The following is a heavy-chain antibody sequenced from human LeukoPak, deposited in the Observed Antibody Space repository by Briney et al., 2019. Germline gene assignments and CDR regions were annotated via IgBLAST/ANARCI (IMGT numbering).Heavy chain of an antibody. V-gene: IGHV3-64D*09. CDR1: GFTFSSYA. J-gene: IGHJ4*02. Sequence: GGSLRLSCSASGFTFSSYAMHWVRQAPGKGLEYVSAISSNGGSTYYADSVKGRFTISRDNSKNTLYLQMSSLRAEDTAVYYCARGGRIQLWLPFDYWGQGTLVTVSS. CDR3: ARGGRIQLWLPFDY. D-gene: IGHD5-18*01. CDR2: ISSNGGST.